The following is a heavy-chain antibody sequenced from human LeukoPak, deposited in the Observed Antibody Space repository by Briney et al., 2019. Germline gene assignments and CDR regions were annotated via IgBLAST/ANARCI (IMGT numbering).Heavy chain of an antibody. V-gene: IGHV3-23*01. J-gene: IGHJ4*02. CDR2: ISGSGGST. Sequence: PGGSLTLSCAASGFTFSSYAMSLVRQAPGKGLEWVSAISGSGGSTYYADSVKGRFTISRDNSKNTLYLQMNSLRAEDTAVYYCAKVRTNWNDADFDYWGQGTLVTVSS. CDR1: GFTFSSYA. D-gene: IGHD1-20*01. CDR3: AKVRTNWNDADFDY.